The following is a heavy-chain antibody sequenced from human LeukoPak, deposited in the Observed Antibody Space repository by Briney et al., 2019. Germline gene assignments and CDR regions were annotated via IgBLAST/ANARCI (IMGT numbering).Heavy chain of an antibody. D-gene: IGHD3-16*02. CDR1: GGSITQTNY. Sequence: SGTLSLTYDVSGGSITQTNYWTWVRQPPGKGLEWIGEVNLQAGTNYNPSLLRRVDISVDTCANHVSLQRPSVTAADTAVYYCAREGGSYRPLDYSGQGTLVTVSS. CDR3: AREGGSYRPLDY. CDR2: VNLQAGT. V-gene: IGHV4-4*02. J-gene: IGHJ4*02.